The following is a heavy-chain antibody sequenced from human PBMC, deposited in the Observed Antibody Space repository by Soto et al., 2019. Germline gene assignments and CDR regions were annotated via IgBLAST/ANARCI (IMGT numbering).Heavy chain of an antibody. CDR1: GVTFSSYA. D-gene: IGHD6-19*01. V-gene: IGHV3-23*01. Sequence: PGGSLRLSCAASGVTFSSYAMSWVRQAPGKGLEWVSAISGSGGSTYYADSVKGRFTISRDNSKNTLYLQMNSLRAEDTAVYYCARPSSGWYYFDYWGQGTLVTVSS. CDR2: ISGSGGST. CDR3: ARPSSGWYYFDY. J-gene: IGHJ4*02.